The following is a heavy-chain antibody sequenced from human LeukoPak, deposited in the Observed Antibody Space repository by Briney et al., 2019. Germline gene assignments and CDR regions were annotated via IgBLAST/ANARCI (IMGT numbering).Heavy chain of an antibody. CDR1: GLNFSSNG. CDR3: ASFHMYCSGGSCYDHGVDV. Sequence: PGGSLRLSCVVSGLNFSSNGMHWVRQAPGKGLEWVAVISQDGSFKHYVDSVMGRFTISRDNSKNTLFLQMSSLRVEDTALYYCASFHMYCSGGSCYDHGVDVWGQGTMVTVSS. J-gene: IGHJ6*02. CDR2: ISQDGSFK. D-gene: IGHD2-15*01. V-gene: IGHV3-30*03.